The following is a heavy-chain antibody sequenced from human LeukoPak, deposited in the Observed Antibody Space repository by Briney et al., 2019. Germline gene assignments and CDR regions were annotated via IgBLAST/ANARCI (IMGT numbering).Heavy chain of an antibody. Sequence: PGGSLRLSCAASGFTFSSYGMHWVRQAPGKGLERVAVISYDGSNKYYADSVKGRFTISRDNSKNTLYLQMNSLRAEDTAVYYCAKGVLGYCSGGSCYYYGMDVWGQGTTVTVSS. CDR2: ISYDGSNK. CDR1: GFTFSSYG. J-gene: IGHJ6*02. CDR3: AKGVLGYCSGGSCYYYGMDV. D-gene: IGHD2-15*01. V-gene: IGHV3-30*18.